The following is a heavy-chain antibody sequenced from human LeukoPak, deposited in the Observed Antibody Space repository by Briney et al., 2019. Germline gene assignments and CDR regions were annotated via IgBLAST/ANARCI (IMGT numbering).Heavy chain of an antibody. Sequence: GGSLRLSCAASGFTFSSYAMSWVRQAPGKGLEWVSAISGSGGSTYYADSVKGRFTISRDNSKNTLYLQMNSLRAEDTAVYYCAKDPNYDLWSGYADYWGQGTLVTVSS. D-gene: IGHD3-3*01. CDR2: ISGSGGST. V-gene: IGHV3-23*01. CDR1: GFTFSSYA. CDR3: AKDPNYDLWSGYADY. J-gene: IGHJ4*02.